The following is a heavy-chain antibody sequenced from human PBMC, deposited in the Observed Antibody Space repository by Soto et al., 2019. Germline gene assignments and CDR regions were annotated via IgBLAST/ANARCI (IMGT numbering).Heavy chain of an antibody. D-gene: IGHD3-3*01. CDR1: DYTFTSYG. CDR2: ISAYNGNT. CDR3: ASPITIGAFDI. Sequence: XSVKVSYKASDYTFTSYGNGLVRQAPGQGLEWMGWISAYNGNTNYAQKLQGRVTMTTDTSTSTAYMELRSLRSDDTAVYYCASPITIGAFDIWGQGTMVTVSS. V-gene: IGHV1-18*01. J-gene: IGHJ3*02.